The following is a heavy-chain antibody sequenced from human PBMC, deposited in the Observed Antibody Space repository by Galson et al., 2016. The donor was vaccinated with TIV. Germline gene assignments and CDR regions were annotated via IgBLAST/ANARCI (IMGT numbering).Heavy chain of an antibody. V-gene: IGHV1-18*04. Sequence: SVKVSCKASGYTFTSTGMSWVRQAPGQGLEWMGGIIPYSGLTNYAQKFQGRLTMTADTSTTTAYMELGSLRSDDTAVYYCARVLAFLDYPPSTRNQFDPWGQGTLVIVSS. CDR1: GYTFTSTG. CDR2: IIPYSGLT. J-gene: IGHJ5*02. CDR3: ARVLAFLDYPPSTRNQFDP. D-gene: IGHD3-3*02.